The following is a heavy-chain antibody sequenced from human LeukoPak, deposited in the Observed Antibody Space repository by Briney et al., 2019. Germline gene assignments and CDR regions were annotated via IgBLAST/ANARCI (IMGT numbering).Heavy chain of an antibody. Sequence: GGSLRLSCAASGFTFSNSWMTWVRQAPGKGLEWVASMIGDGSEIHYVDSVKGRFTISRDNAKNSLYLQMNSLGAEDTAVYYCARDLDGFNYYFDYWGQGTLVIVSS. CDR2: MIGDGSEI. V-gene: IGHV3-7*01. CDR3: ARDLDGFNYYFDY. J-gene: IGHJ4*02. D-gene: IGHD5-24*01. CDR1: GFTFSNSW.